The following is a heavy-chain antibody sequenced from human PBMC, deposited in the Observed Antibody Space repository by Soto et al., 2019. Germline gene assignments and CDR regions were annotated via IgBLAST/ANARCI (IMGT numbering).Heavy chain of an antibody. Sequence: ASVKVSCKASGSSFTGYQMYWVRQAPGQGLEWMGWISPNSGDTNYAQKFRGRVTVTRDTSIRTVYVELSRLTSDDTAVYYCALPISVTDTFDYWGQGTLVTVSS. J-gene: IGHJ4*02. CDR1: GSSFTGYQ. CDR2: ISPNSGDT. V-gene: IGHV1-2*02. D-gene: IGHD6-19*01. CDR3: ALPISVTDTFDY.